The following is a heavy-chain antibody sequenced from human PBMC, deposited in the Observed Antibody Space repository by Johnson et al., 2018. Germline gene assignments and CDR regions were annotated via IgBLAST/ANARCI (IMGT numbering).Heavy chain of an antibody. V-gene: IGHV3-21*01. CDR3: ARDRIAALDAFDI. CDR1: GFFFSSYS. D-gene: IGHD6-6*01. J-gene: IGHJ3*02. Sequence: VQLVQSGGGLVKPGGSXRLSCVASGFFFSSYSMSWVRQAPGKGLECVSSIRSDSTEIYYADSVKGRFTISSDNAENSLYLLMNSLRAEDTAVYYCARDRIAALDAFDIWGQGTMVTVSS. CDR2: IRSDSTEI.